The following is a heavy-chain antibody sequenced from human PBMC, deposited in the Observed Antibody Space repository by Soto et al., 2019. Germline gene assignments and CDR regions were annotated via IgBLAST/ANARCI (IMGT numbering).Heavy chain of an antibody. J-gene: IGHJ4*02. D-gene: IGHD6-19*01. Sequence: QVQLQESGPGLMKPSETLSLTCAVSGGSISTCYWSWIRQSPGKGLEWIGYIFYSGSTNYNPSLTSRVTMSLDTSKNQFSLKLNSVTAADTAVYYCARLEQWLVPDWGQGTLVTVSS. CDR2: IFYSGST. CDR1: GGSISTCY. CDR3: ARLEQWLVPD. V-gene: IGHV4-59*08.